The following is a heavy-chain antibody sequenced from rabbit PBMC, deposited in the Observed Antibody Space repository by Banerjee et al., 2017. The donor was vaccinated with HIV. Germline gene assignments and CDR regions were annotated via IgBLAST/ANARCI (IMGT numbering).Heavy chain of an antibody. Sequence: QSLEESGGGLVKPEASLTLTCKASGFSFNSGYDMCWVRQAPGKGLEWIACIYAGSSGNTYSAPWAKGRFTISKTSPTTVTLQMTSLTAADTATYFCARVSETSGWGEDLWGQGTLVTVS. J-gene: IGHJ4*01. CDR3: ARVSETSGWGEDL. CDR1: GFSFNSGYD. CDR2: IYAGSSGNT. V-gene: IGHV1S40*01. D-gene: IGHD4-1*01.